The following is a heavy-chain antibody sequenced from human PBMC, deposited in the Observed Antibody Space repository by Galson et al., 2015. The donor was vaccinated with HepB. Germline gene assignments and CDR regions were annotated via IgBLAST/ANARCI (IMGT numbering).Heavy chain of an antibody. CDR2: LSYDGSQK. Sequence: SLRLSCAASGFTFSSYGMHWVRQAPGKGLEWVAVLSYDGSQKYYADSVKGRFTISRDNSKNTLYLQVNSLKAEDTAVYHCAKDQPDAFDIWGQGTMVTVSS. CDR1: GFTFSSYG. CDR3: AKDQPDAFDI. J-gene: IGHJ3*02. V-gene: IGHV3-30*18.